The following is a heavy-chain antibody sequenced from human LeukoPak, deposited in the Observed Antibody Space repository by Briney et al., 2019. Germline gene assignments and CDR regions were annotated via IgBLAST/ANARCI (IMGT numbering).Heavy chain of an antibody. CDR3: VRYRDDAFDI. D-gene: IGHD2-2*01. J-gene: IGHJ3*02. CDR1: GFTFSSYS. V-gene: IGHV3-21*01. Sequence: GGSLRLSCAASGFTFSSYSMNWVRQAPGKELEWVSSISSSSSYIYYADSVKGRFTISRDNAKNSLYLQMNSLRAEDTAVYYCVRYRDDAFDIWGQGTMVTVSS. CDR2: ISSSSSYI.